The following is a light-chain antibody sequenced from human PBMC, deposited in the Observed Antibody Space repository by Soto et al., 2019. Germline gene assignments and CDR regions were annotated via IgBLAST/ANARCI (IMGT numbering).Light chain of an antibody. V-gene: IGKV1-5*03. CDR1: QSIGSG. CDR3: QQYNDFQYT. CDR2: KAT. J-gene: IGKJ2*01. Sequence: DIQMTQSPSTLSASVGDGVTITCRASQSIGSGLAWYQQRPGKAPKLLIYKATNLQEGVPSRFSGSGSGTDFSLTISSLQPVEAATYYCQQYNDFQYTFGQGTKLEI.